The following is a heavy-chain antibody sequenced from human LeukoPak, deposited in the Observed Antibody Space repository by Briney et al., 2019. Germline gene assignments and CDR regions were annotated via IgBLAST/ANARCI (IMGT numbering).Heavy chain of an antibody. Sequence: ASVTVSFKASGYTFTSYDINWVRQATGQGLEWMGWMNPNSGNTGYAQKFQGRVTMNRNTSISTGYMELSSLRSEDTAVYYCARVPVRITIFGVATPYYYMDVWGKGTTVTVSS. J-gene: IGHJ6*03. CDR2: MNPNSGNT. D-gene: IGHD3-3*01. CDR3: ARVPVRITIFGVATPYYYMDV. CDR1: GYTFTSYD. V-gene: IGHV1-8*01.